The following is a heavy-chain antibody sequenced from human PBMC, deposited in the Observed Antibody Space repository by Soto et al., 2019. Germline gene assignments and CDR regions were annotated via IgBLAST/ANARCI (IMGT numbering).Heavy chain of an antibody. CDR1: GFTFSSYS. J-gene: IGHJ6*02. Sequence: EVQLVESGGGLVQPGGSLRLSCAASGFTFSSYSMNWVRQAPGKGLEWVSYISSSSSTIYYADSVKVRFTISRDNAKNALYLQMNSVRDEDTAVYYCARDPQDDPNYYYYYGMDVWGQGTTVTVSS. D-gene: IGHD3-3*01. V-gene: IGHV3-48*02. CDR2: ISSSSSTI. CDR3: ARDPQDDPNYYYYYGMDV.